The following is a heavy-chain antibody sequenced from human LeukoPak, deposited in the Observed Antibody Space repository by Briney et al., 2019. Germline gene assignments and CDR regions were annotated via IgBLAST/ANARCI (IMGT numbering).Heavy chain of an antibody. CDR2: INRDASSI. Sequence: PGGSLRLSRAASGFTFSTYWMHWVRQAPGKGLVWVSRINRDASSIAYADSVQGRFTISRDNAKNTLYLQMNNLRAEDTAVYYCAKAPVTTCRGAFCYPFDYWGLGTLVTVSS. J-gene: IGHJ4*02. D-gene: IGHD2-15*01. CDR3: AKAPVTTCRGAFCYPFDY. CDR1: GFTFSTYW. V-gene: IGHV3-74*01.